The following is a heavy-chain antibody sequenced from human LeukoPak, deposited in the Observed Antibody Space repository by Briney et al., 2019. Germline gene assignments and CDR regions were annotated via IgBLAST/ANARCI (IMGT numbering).Heavy chain of an antibody. CDR3: ARADAAIPNWFDP. J-gene: IGHJ5*02. Sequence: GASVKVSCKASGGTVGSYAISWVRQAPGQGLEWMGGIIPIFGTANYAQKFQGRVTITADESTSTAYMELSSLKSEDTAVYYCARADAAIPNWFDPWGQGTLVTVSS. CDR1: GGTVGSYA. V-gene: IGHV1-69*13. D-gene: IGHD2-2*02. CDR2: IIPIFGTA.